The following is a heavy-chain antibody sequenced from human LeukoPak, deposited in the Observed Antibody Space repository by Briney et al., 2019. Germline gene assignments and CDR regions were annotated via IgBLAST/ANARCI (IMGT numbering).Heavy chain of an antibody. CDR3: ASRPLSSTTDPYFDH. J-gene: IGHJ4*02. D-gene: IGHD4-17*01. CDR1: NGSVGSNF. V-gene: IGHV4-4*07. CDR2: IHTSGTT. Sequence: SETLSLTCTVSNGSVGSNFWTYMRQPAGQGLEWIGRIHTSGTTNYNPSLKSRVTMSVDTSKNQFSLELSSVTAADTAVYYCASRPLSSTTDPYFDHWGQGRLVTVSS.